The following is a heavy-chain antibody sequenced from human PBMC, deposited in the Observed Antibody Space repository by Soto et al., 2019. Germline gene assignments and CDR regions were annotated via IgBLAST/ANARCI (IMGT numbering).Heavy chain of an antibody. D-gene: IGHD3-22*01. CDR2: IYYSGST. Sequence: SETLSLTCTVSGGSISSGDYYWSWIRQPPGKGLEWIGYIYYSGSTYCNPSLKSRVTISVDTSKNQFSLKLSSVTAADTAVYYCARGADYYDSSGYSAWGQGTLVTVSS. J-gene: IGHJ5*02. CDR1: GGSISSGDYY. CDR3: ARGADYYDSSGYSA. V-gene: IGHV4-30-4*01.